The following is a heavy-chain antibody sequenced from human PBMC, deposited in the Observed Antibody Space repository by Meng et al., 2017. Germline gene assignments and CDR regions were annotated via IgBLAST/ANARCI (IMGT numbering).Heavy chain of an antibody. Sequence: DVQLVESGGGWVQPGGYLILSCAASGFTFSSYAMSWVRQAPGKGLEWVSAISGSGGSTYYADSVKGRFTISRDNSKNTLYLQMNSLRAEDTAVYYCARDAHSSSWFDPWGQGTLVTVSS. CDR2: ISGSGGST. CDR3: ARDAHSSSWFDP. J-gene: IGHJ5*02. CDR1: GFTFSSYA. D-gene: IGHD6-13*01. V-gene: IGHV3-23*04.